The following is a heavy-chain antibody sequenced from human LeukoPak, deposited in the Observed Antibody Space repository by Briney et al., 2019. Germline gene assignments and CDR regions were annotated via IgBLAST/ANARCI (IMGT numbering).Heavy chain of an antibody. D-gene: IGHD4-23*01. V-gene: IGHV4-59*01. Sequence: SETLSPTCTVSGGSISSYYWSWIRQPPGKGLEWIGYMYDSGSTNYNLSLKSRVTISVDTSKNQFSLKLTSVTAADTAVYYCARGLDTNYGGNHWYYFDYWGQGTLVTVSS. CDR1: GGSISSYY. CDR2: MYDSGST. J-gene: IGHJ4*02. CDR3: ARGLDTNYGGNHWYYFDY.